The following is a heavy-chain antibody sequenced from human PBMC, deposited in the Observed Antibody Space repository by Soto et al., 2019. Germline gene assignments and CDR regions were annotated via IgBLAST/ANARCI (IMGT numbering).Heavy chain of an antibody. Sequence: EVQLVESGGGLIQPGGSLRLSCEASEFTFSSYSMNWVRQAPGKGLEWVSYISGGSISSTIYYADSAKGRFTISRDNAMNSLYLQMNSLRAEHTAVYYCATGYFDLWGRGTLVTVSS. J-gene: IGHJ2*01. CDR1: EFTFSSYS. CDR3: ATGYFDL. V-gene: IGHV3-48*01. CDR2: ISGGSISSTI.